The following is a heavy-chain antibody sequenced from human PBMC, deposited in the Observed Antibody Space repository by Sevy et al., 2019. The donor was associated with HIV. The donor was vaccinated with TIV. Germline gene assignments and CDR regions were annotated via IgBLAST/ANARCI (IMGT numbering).Heavy chain of an antibody. V-gene: IGHV3-7*01. J-gene: IGHJ5*02. Sequence: GGSLRLSCAASGFTFTSYWMSWVRQAPGKGLEWLAVIKEDGSEQYYVDSVKGRFTISRDNAKDLVYLQMNSLRVEDTALYYCATGWYTRLEDPWGQGTLVTVSS. CDR2: IKEDGSEQ. CDR3: ATGWYTRLEDP. D-gene: IGHD6-19*01. CDR1: GFTFTSYW.